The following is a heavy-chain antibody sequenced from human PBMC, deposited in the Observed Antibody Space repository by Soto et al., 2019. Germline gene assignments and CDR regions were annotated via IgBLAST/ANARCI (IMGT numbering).Heavy chain of an antibody. J-gene: IGHJ6*02. D-gene: IGHD4-4*01. Sequence: GGSLRLSCASSGFTFSSYGMHLVRQAPGKGLEWVAVIWYDGSNKYYADSVKGRFTISRDNSKNTLYLQMNSLRAEDTAVYYCARVMGTVTSSYYYYGMDVWGQGTTVTVSS. CDR2: IWYDGSNK. CDR1: GFTFSSYG. CDR3: ARVMGTVTSSYYYYGMDV. V-gene: IGHV3-33*01.